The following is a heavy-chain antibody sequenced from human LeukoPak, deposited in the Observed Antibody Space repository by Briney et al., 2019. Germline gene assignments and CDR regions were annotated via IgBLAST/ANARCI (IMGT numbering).Heavy chain of an antibody. D-gene: IGHD3-10*01. CDR1: GFTFSDYA. V-gene: IGHV3-30-3*01. Sequence: GRSLRLSCAASGFTFSDYAMHWVRQSPGKGLDWVASISYEGLSKYYADSVKGRFTISRDNSKNTLYLQMNSLRAEDTAVYYCARVPRLLSISDAFDIWGQGTMVTVSS. CDR2: ISYEGLSK. J-gene: IGHJ3*02. CDR3: ARVPRLLSISDAFDI.